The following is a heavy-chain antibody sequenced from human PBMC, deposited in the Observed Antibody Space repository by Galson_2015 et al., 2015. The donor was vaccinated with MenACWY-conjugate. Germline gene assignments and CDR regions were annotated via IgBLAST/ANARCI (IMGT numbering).Heavy chain of an antibody. CDR1: GFSFSDSW. J-gene: IGHJ4*02. CDR2: IKSDGTYT. CDR3: ARAAGG. D-gene: IGHD3-16*01. V-gene: IGHV3-74*01. Sequence: SLRLSCAASGFSFSDSWMHWVRHAPGGGPMWVSTIKSDGTYTRCADSVKGRFTISRDNAKNTLYLQMNSLRTDDTAVYFCARAAGGWGPGTLVTVSS.